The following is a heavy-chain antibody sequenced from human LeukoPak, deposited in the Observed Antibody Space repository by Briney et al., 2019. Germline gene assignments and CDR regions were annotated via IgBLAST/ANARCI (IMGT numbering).Heavy chain of an antibody. V-gene: IGHV4-39*01. J-gene: IGHJ6*02. CDR1: GGSISIYY. CDR3: ASQSSDYYYYGMDV. D-gene: IGHD6-19*01. Sequence: SETLSLTCSVSGGSISIYYWGWIRQPPGKGLEWIGSIYYSGSTYYNPSLKSRVTISVDTSKNQFSLKLSSVTAADTAVYYCASQSSDYYYYGMDVWGQGTTVTVSS. CDR2: IYYSGST.